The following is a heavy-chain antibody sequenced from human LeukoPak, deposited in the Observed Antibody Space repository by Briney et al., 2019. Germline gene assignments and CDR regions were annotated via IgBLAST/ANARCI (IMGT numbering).Heavy chain of an antibody. D-gene: IGHD3-22*01. CDR1: GFTVSRNY. J-gene: IGHJ4*02. CDR3: ARGITMMIVAPGY. CDR2: IYSNNST. V-gene: IGHV3-53*01. Sequence: GESLRLSCAASGFTVSRNYMTWVRQAPGKGLEWVSVIYSNNSTYYADSVKGRFTISRDSSKDTLYLQMNSLRVEDTAIYYCARGITMMIVAPGYWGQGTLVTVSS.